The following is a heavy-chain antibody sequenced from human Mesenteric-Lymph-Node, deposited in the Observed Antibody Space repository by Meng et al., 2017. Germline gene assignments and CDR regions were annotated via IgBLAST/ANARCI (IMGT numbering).Heavy chain of an antibody. Sequence: GESLKISCAASGFTFSDYYMSWIRQAPGKGLEWVSYISSSGSTIYYADSVKGRFTISRDNAKNSLYLQMNSLRAEDTAVYYCASLGGYNWNYYWGQGTLVTVSS. CDR1: GFTFSDYY. V-gene: IGHV3-11*01. D-gene: IGHD1-7*01. CDR3: ASLGGYNWNYY. CDR2: ISSSGSTI. J-gene: IGHJ4*02.